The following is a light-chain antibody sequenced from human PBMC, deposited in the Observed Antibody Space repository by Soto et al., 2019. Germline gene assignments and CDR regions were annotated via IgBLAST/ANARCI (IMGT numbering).Light chain of an antibody. Sequence: QSVLTQPPSASATPGQRVTISCSGSSSNIPSNTVNWYQHLPGTAPKILIYSNDQRPSGVPDRFSASKSGTSASLAISGLQSEDGADYYCASWDDSLNGFVFGTGTKLTVL. CDR3: ASWDDSLNGFV. CDR2: SND. V-gene: IGLV1-44*01. J-gene: IGLJ1*01. CDR1: SSNIPSNT.